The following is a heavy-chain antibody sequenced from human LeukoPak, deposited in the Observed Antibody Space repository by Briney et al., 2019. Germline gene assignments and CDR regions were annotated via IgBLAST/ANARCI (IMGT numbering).Heavy chain of an antibody. CDR1: GGSISSSSYY. V-gene: IGHV4-39*07. CDR3: ARGKAHSGYPDLFDY. D-gene: IGHD5-12*01. Sequence: SETLSLTCTVSGGSISSSSYYWGWIRQPPGKGLEWIGSIYYSGSTYYNPSLKSRVTISVDTSKNQFSLKLSSVTAADTAVYYCARGKAHSGYPDLFDYWGQGTLVTVSS. CDR2: IYYSGST. J-gene: IGHJ4*02.